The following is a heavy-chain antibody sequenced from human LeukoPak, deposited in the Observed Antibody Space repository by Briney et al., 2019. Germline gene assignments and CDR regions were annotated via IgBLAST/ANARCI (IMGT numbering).Heavy chain of an antibody. CDR1: GGSISSGDYY. D-gene: IGHD1-26*01. CDR2: IYYSGST. J-gene: IGHJ4*02. CDR3: ATREWEPQFDY. V-gene: IGHV4-30-4*01. Sequence: SETLSLTCTVSGGSISSGDYYWSWIRQPPGKGLEWVGYIYYSGSTYYNPSLKSRVTISVDTSKNQFSLKLSSVTAADTAVYYCATREWEPQFDYWGQGTLVTVSS.